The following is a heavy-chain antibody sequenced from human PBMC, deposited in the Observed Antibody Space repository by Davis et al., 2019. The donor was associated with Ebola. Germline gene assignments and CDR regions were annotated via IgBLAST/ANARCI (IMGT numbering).Heavy chain of an antibody. CDR3: AKARSSWTPFDY. J-gene: IGHJ4*02. Sequence: GGSLRLSCAASGFNFRSYGMHWVRQAPDKGLEWVAVIWYDGSRKYYGDSVKGRFTISRDNSKNTLYLQMNSLRVDDTAVYYCAKARSSWTPFDYWGQGTLVTVSS. CDR1: GFNFRSYG. CDR2: IWYDGSRK. V-gene: IGHV3-33*06. D-gene: IGHD6-13*01.